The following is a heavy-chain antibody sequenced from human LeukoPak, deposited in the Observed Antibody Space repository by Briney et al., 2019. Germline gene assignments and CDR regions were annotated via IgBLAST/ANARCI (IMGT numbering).Heavy chain of an antibody. CDR3: AKERNIDY. Sequence: GSLRLSCAASGFTFSNAWMSWVRQAPGKGLEWVANIKQDGSEKYYVDSVKGRFTISRDNSKNTLYLQMGSLRAEDMAVYYCAKERNIDYWGQGTLVTVSS. J-gene: IGHJ4*02. CDR1: GFTFSNAW. CDR2: IKQDGSEK. V-gene: IGHV3-7*01. D-gene: IGHD1/OR15-1a*01.